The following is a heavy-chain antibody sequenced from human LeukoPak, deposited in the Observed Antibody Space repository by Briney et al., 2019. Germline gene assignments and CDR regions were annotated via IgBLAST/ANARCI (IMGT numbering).Heavy chain of an antibody. CDR2: IYYSGST. CDR3: ATPATNSSTWYPTYYYYSVMDV. Sequence: SETLSLTCTVSGGSISSSSYYWGWPWQPPGRGLEWLGCIYYSGSTYYNPSRKSRVPISEETSRNQFSLKLTSVTAAATAVYSCATPATNSSTWYPTYYYYSVMDVWGEGTTVSAS. D-gene: IGHD6-13*01. V-gene: IGHV4-39*07. CDR1: GGSISSSSYY. J-gene: IGHJ6*02.